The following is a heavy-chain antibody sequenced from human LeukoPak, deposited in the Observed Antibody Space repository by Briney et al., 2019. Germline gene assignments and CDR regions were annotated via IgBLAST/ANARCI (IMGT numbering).Heavy chain of an antibody. J-gene: IGHJ4*02. CDR2: ISYDGSNK. Sequence: PGGSLRLSCAASGFTFSSYGMHWVRQAPGKGLEWVAIISYDGSNKYYADSVKGRFTISRDNSKNTLYLQMNSLRAEDTAVYYCAKNYGPGSPHFDYWGQGTLVTVSS. D-gene: IGHD3-10*01. V-gene: IGHV3-30*18. CDR3: AKNYGPGSPHFDY. CDR1: GFTFSSYG.